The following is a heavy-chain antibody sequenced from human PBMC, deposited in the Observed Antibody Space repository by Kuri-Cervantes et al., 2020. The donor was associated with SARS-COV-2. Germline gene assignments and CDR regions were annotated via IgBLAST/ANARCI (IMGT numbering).Heavy chain of an antibody. CDR3: AKDHGYSSSWPIDY. CDR2: ISGSGGST. CDR1: GFTFSSYA. D-gene: IGHD6-13*01. Sequence: GESLKISCAASGFTFSSYAMSWVRQAPGKGLEWVSAISGSGGSTYYADSVKGWFTISRDNSKNTLYLQMNSLRAEDTAVYYCAKDHGYSSSWPIDYWGQGTLVTVSS. V-gene: IGHV3-23*01. J-gene: IGHJ4*02.